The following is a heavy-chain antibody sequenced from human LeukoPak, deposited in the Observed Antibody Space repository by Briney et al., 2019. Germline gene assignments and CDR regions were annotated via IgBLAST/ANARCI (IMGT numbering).Heavy chain of an antibody. D-gene: IGHD6-13*01. CDR2: ISSTRTYI. V-gene: IGHV3-21*01. J-gene: IGHJ6*03. CDR1: GFTFSDHI. CDR3: ARGRGSSYYYYYMDV. Sequence: GGSLRLSCAASGFTFSDHIINWVRQAPGKGLEWVSCISSTRTYIYYADSVKGRFTISRDNAKNSLYLQMNSLRAEDTAVYYCARGRGSSYYYYYMDVWGKGTTVTVSS.